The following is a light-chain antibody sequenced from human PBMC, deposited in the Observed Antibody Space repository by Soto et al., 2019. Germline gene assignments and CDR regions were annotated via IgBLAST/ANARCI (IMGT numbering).Light chain of an antibody. CDR2: DAS. V-gene: IGKV3-11*01. CDR3: QQRSNWPPLLT. CDR1: QSVSSY. Sequence: EIVLTQSPATLSLSPGERATLSCRASQSVSSYLAWYQQKPGQAPRLLIYDASNRATRIPARFSGSGSGTDFTLTISSLEPEDFAVYYCQQRSNWPPLLTFGPGTKVDIK. J-gene: IGKJ3*01.